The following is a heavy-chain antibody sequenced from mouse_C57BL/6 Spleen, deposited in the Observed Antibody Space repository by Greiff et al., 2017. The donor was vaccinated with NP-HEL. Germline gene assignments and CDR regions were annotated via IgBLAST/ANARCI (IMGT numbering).Heavy chain of an antibody. V-gene: IGHV1-54*01. Sequence: QVQLQQSGAELVRPGTSVKVSCKASGYAFTNYLIEWVKQRPGQGLEWIGVINPGSGGTNYNEKFKGKATLTADKSSSTAYMQLSSLTSEDSAVYFCARRGGNYVYAMDYWGQGTSVTVSS. D-gene: IGHD2-1*01. CDR2: INPGSGGT. CDR3: ARRGGNYVYAMDY. CDR1: GYAFTNYL. J-gene: IGHJ4*01.